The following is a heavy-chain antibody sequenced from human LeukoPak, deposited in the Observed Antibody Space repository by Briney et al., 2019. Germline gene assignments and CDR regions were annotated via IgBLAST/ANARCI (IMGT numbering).Heavy chain of an antibody. CDR1: GFTFSSFG. D-gene: IGHD2-2*01. Sequence: PGGSLRLSCAASGFTFSSFGMHWVRQAPGKGLEWVAVISFDGNNKYYADSVKGRFTISRDNSKNTVYLQMNSLRAEDTAVYYCAKDYPPAGISGGWFDPWAREPWSPSPQ. CDR2: ISFDGNNK. V-gene: IGHV3-30*18. CDR3: AKDYPPAGISGGWFDP. J-gene: IGHJ5*02.